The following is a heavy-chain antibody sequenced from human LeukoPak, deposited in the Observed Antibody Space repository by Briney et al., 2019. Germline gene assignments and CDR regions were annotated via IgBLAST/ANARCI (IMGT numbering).Heavy chain of an antibody. V-gene: IGHV1-2*02. CDR1: GFTFTGYY. D-gene: IGHD3-10*01. CDR3: ARVWGVRGVIPFY. Sequence: ASVKVSCKASGFTFTGYYMLWVRQAPGQGLEWMGWINPNRGGTNYAQKFQGRVTMTRDTSISTAYMELSRLRSDDTAVYYCARVWGVRGVIPFYWGQGTRVTVSS. J-gene: IGHJ4*02. CDR2: INPNRGGT.